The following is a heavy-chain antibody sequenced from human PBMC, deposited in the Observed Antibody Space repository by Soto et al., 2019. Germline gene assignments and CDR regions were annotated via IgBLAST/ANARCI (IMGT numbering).Heavy chain of an antibody. CDR3: ARIPLLQGGWFDH. J-gene: IGHJ5*02. V-gene: IGHV4-30-4*01. Sequence: PSETLSLTCTVSGDSINTGDYYWSWLRQPPRKGLEWIGYIYYTGSTYYNPSLKSQFTISIDTSKTQFSLKVNSVTAADTAVYYCARIPLLQGGWFDHWGQGTLVTVSS. CDR2: IYYTGST. D-gene: IGHD1-26*01. CDR1: GDSINTGDYY.